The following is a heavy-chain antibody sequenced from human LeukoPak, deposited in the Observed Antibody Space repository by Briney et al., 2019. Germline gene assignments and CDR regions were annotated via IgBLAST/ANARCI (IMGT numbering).Heavy chain of an antibody. D-gene: IGHD3-10*01. V-gene: IGHV1-2*02. Sequence: ASVKVSCKASGYTFTGYYMRWVRQAPGQGLEWMGWINPNSGGTNYAQKFQGRVTMTRDTSISTAYMELSRLRSDDTAVYYCARLKLTMVRGGTSYFDYWGQGTLVTVSS. CDR2: INPNSGGT. CDR3: ARLKLTMVRGGTSYFDY. J-gene: IGHJ4*02. CDR1: GYTFTGYY.